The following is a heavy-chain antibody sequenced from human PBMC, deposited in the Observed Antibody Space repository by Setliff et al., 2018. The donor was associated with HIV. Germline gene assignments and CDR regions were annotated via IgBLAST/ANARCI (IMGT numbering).Heavy chain of an antibody. Sequence: LRLSCAASGFTFSSYAMSWVRQAPGKGLEWVSAISDSGGSTYYADSVKGRFTISRDNSKNTLYLQMNSLRAEDTAVYYCAKKTAAYTSGSWLHYWGQGTQVTVSS. CDR2: ISDSGGST. CDR3: AKKTAAYTSGSWLHY. V-gene: IGHV3-23*01. D-gene: IGHD3-10*01. J-gene: IGHJ4*02. CDR1: GFTFSSYA.